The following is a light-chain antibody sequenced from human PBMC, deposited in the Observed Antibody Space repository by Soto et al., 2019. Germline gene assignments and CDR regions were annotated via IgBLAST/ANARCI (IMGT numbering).Light chain of an antibody. V-gene: IGLV8-61*01. Sequence: QTVVTQEPSFSVSPGRTVTLTCGLSSGSVSTSYYPSWYQQTPGQAPRTLIYTTNTRSSGVPDRLSGSILGNKAALTITGAQADDESDYYCVLYMGSGISVFGGGTKVTVL. J-gene: IGLJ3*02. CDR1: SGSVSTSYY. CDR3: VLYMGSGISV. CDR2: TTN.